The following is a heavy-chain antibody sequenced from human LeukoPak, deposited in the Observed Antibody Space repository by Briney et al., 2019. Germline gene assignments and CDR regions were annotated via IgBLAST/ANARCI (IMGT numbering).Heavy chain of an antibody. CDR2: MNPNSGNT. D-gene: IGHD3-3*01. J-gene: IGHJ6*02. CDR3: ARVGYYDFWSGYYSDYYYYGMDV. V-gene: IGHV1-8*01. CDR1: GYTFTSYD. Sequence: ASVKVSCKASGYTFTSYDINWVRQATGQGLEWMGWMNPNSGNTGYAQKFQGRVTMTRNTSISTAYMELSSLRSEDTAVYYCARVGYYDFWSGYYSDYYYYGMDVWGQGTTVTVSS.